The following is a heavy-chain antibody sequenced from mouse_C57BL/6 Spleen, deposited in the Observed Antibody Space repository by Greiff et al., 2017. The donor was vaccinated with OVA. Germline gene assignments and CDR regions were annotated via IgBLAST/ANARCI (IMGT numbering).Heavy chain of an antibody. CDR2: IYPSDSET. V-gene: IGHV1-61*01. CDR3: ARDYGARFAY. J-gene: IGHJ3*01. D-gene: IGHD1-1*01. Sequence: VQLQQPGAELVRPGSSVKLSCKASGYTFTSYWMDWVKQRPGQGLEWIGNIYPSDSETHYNQEFKDKATLTVDKSSSTAYMQLSSLTSEDSAVYYCARDYGARFAYWGQGTLVTVSA. CDR1: GYTFTSYW.